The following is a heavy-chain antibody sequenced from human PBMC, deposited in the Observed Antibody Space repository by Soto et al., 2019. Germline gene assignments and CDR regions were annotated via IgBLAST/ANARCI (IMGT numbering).Heavy chain of an antibody. V-gene: IGHV4-39*01. Sequence: PSETLSLTCTVSGGSISSSSYYWGWIRQPPGKGLEWIGSIYYSGSTYYNPSLKSRVTISVDTSKNQFSLKLSSVTAADTAVYYCARRNYDVWSGYYLDYYGMDVWGQGTTGT. J-gene: IGHJ6*02. CDR3: ARRNYDVWSGYYLDYYGMDV. CDR2: IYYSGST. CDR1: GGSISSSSYY. D-gene: IGHD3-3*01.